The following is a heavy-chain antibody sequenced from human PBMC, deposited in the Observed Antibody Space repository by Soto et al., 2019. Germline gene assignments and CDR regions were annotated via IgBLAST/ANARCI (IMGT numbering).Heavy chain of an antibody. CDR1: GDTFSNYV. D-gene: IGHD1-26*01. Sequence: QVRLVQSGAEVRKPGASVRVCCESSGDTFSNYVMSWVRQAPGEGLEWMGGFAPISGSPDYSENFQGRITITADTSTSTSYMELSSLTSDDTAVYYCARIGVGSRRWGQGTLVTVSS. J-gene: IGHJ3*01. V-gene: IGHV1-69*06. CDR2: FAPISGSP. CDR3: ARIGVGSRR.